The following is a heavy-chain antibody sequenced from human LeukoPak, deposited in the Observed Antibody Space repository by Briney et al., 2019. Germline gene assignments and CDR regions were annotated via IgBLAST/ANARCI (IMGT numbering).Heavy chain of an antibody. CDR3: AREGYSSSWYAWLDV. Sequence: TLSLTCTVSGGSISRGSYFWSWIRQPAGKGLKWIGRIYTSGSTNYNPSLKSRVTISVDTSKNQFSLKLSSVTAADTAVYYCAREGYSSSWYAWLDVWGKGTTVTVSS. CDR1: GGSISRGSYF. J-gene: IGHJ6*04. CDR2: IYTSGST. V-gene: IGHV4-61*02. D-gene: IGHD6-13*01.